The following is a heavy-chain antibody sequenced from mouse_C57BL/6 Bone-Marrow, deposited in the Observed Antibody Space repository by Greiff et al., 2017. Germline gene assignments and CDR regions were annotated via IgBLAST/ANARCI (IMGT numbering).Heavy chain of an antibody. J-gene: IGHJ4*01. CDR3: AGGEQDYGSSPVDY. CDR1: GYTFTSYW. Sequence: VQLQQSGAELAKPGASVKLSCKASGYTFTSYWMHWVKQRPGQGLEWIGYINPSSGYTKYNQKFKGKATLTADKSSSTAYMQLSSLTYEDSAVYYCAGGEQDYGSSPVDYWGQGTSVTVSS. CDR2: INPSSGYT. V-gene: IGHV1-7*01. D-gene: IGHD1-1*01.